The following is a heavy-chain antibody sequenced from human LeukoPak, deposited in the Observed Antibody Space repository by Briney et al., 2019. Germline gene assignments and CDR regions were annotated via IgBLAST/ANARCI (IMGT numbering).Heavy chain of an antibody. CDR2: ISSGGNNT. V-gene: IGHV3-48*03. D-gene: IGHD4-17*01. CDR3: ARGHTAVTRHFDF. J-gene: IGHJ4*02. Sequence: GGSLRLSCAASGFTFSSHEMNWVRQAPGKGLEWVSYISSGGNNTHYADSVKGRFTISRDNAKNSVNLQMNSLRAEDTAVYYCARGHTAVTRHFDFWGQGTLVTVSS. CDR1: GFTFSSHE.